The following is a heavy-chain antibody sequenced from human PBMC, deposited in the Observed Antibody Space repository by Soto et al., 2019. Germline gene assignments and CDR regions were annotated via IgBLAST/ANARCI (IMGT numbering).Heavy chain of an antibody. D-gene: IGHD4-17*01. CDR1: GDSISSGDYY. CDR3: ARDDGGDYMDDAFDI. J-gene: IGHJ3*02. V-gene: IGHV4-30-4*01. Sequence: QVQLQESGPGLVKPSQTLSLTCTVSGDSISSGDYYWSWIRQPPGKGLEWIGYIYYSGSTYYNPSLKSRVTISVDTSKNQFSLKLSSVTAADTAVYYCARDDGGDYMDDAFDIWGRGTMVTVSS. CDR2: IYYSGST.